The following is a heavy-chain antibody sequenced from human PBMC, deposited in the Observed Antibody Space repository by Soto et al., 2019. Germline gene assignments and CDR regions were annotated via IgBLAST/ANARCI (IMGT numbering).Heavy chain of an antibody. CDR1: GFTFSSYG. CDR3: AKDRGCSSTSCYFNWFDP. V-gene: IGHV3-30*18. CDR2: ISYDGSNK. Sequence: QVQLVESGGGVVQPGRALRLSCAASGFTFSSYGMHWVRQVPGKGMEWVAVISYDGSNKYYADSVKGRFTISRDNSKNTMYLQMNSMRAEDTAVYYCAKDRGCSSTSCYFNWFDPWGQGTLVTVSS. D-gene: IGHD2-2*01. J-gene: IGHJ5*02.